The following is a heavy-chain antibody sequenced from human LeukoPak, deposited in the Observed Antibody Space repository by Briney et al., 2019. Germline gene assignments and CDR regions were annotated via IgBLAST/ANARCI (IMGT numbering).Heavy chain of an antibody. V-gene: IGHV4-34*01. J-gene: IGHJ2*01. CDR1: GGSFSGYY. CDR3: ARGPKYYDILTGYYSTGLDL. Sequence: SETLSLTCAVYGGSFSGYYWSWIRQPPGKGLEWIGEINHSGSTNYNPSLKSRVTISVDTSKNQFSLKLSSVTAADTAVYYCARGPKYYDILTGYYSTGLDLWGRGTLVTVSS. CDR2: INHSGST. D-gene: IGHD3-9*01.